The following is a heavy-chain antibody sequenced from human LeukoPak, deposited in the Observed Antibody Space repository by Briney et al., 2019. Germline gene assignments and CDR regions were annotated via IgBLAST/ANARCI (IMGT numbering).Heavy chain of an antibody. D-gene: IGHD1-26*01. CDR3: ARVLGPTSYSDY. Sequence: APVKVSCKASGYTFIVYYMHWVRQAPGQGLEWMGWINPNSGGTNYAQKFQGSVTMTRDTSISTAYMELSRLRSDDTAVYYCARVLGPTSYSDYWGQGTLVTVSS. CDR2: INPNSGGT. J-gene: IGHJ4*02. V-gene: IGHV1-2*02. CDR1: GYTFIVYY.